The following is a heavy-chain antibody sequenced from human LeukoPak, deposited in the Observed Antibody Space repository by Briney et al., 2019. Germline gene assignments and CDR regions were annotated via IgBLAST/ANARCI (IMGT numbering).Heavy chain of an antibody. Sequence: PGGSLRLSCAASGLTFSDHYMDWVREAPGKGLEWVGRIRNKANSYTTEYAASVKGRFPISRDDSKNSLYLQMNSLKTEDTAVYYCARVVDYYFDYRGQGTLVTASS. D-gene: IGHD6-6*01. J-gene: IGHJ4*02. CDR1: GLTFSDHY. CDR2: IRNKANSYTT. V-gene: IGHV3-72*01. CDR3: ARVVDYYFDY.